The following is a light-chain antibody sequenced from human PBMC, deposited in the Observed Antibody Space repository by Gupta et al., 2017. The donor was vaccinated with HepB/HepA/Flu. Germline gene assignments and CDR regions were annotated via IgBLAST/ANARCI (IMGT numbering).Light chain of an antibody. J-gene: IGKJ1*01. V-gene: IGKV3-11*01. CDR1: QSLRNY. CDR3: QQRSDWPRT. Sequence: EIVLTQSPATLSLSPGERATLSCRASQSLRNYLAWYQQKPGQAPRLLIYDASSRGTGIPARFSGSGSGTDFTLTISSLEPEDFAVYYCQQRSDWPRTFGQGTKVEIK. CDR2: DAS.